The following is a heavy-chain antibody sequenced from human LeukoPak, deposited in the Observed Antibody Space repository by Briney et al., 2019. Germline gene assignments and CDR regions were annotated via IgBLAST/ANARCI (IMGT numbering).Heavy chain of an antibody. CDR3: ARVGSIAAAGTPDY. J-gene: IGHJ4*02. CDR1: GFTFSSYA. D-gene: IGHD6-13*01. CDR2: ISYDGSNK. V-gene: IGHV3-30-3*01. Sequence: GGSLRLSCAASGFTFSSYAMHWVRQAPGKGLEWVAVISYDGSNKYYADSVKGRFTISRDNSKNTLYLQMNSLRAEDTAVYYCARVGSIAAAGTPDYWGQGTLVTVSS.